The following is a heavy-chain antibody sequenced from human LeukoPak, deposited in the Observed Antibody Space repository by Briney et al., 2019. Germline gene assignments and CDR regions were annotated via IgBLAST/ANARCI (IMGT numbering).Heavy chain of an antibody. V-gene: IGHV4-59*01. CDR3: ARGAARHYYYYMDV. CDR2: IYYSGST. Sequence: PSETLSLTCTVSGGSISSYYWSWIRQPPGKGLEWIGYIYYSGSTNYNPSLKSRVTISVDTSKNQFSLKLSSVTAADTAVYYCARGAARHYYYYMDVWGKGTTVTVSS. J-gene: IGHJ6*03. CDR1: GGSISSYY.